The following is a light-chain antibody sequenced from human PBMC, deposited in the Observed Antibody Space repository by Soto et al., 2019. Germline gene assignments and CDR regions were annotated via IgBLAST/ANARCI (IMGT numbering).Light chain of an antibody. V-gene: IGKV3D-20*02. Sequence: EIVLTHSQATLSLSPGEGATLSCRASQSVSSSYLAWYQQKPGQTPRLLIYDTSIRATGVPARFSGSRSGAEFTLTISSLQPEDFATYYCQQSYSSITFGQGTRLEIK. CDR1: QSVSSSY. CDR2: DTS. J-gene: IGKJ5*01. CDR3: QQSYSSIT.